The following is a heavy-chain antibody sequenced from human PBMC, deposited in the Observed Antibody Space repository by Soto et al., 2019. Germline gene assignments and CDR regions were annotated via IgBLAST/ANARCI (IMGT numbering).Heavy chain of an antibody. CDR3: TRDATRDSSARGWFDP. CDR2: ISSNSAYI. Sequence: EVQLVESGGGLVKPGGSLRLSCAASGFTFRSFTMNWVRQAPGKGLEWVSTISSNSAYIYYTDALRGRFTISRDNAKNSLHQQMNNLRAEDTAVYYCTRDATRDSSARGWFDPWGPGTLVTVSS. V-gene: IGHV3-21*02. CDR1: GFTFRSFT. J-gene: IGHJ5*02. D-gene: IGHD6-13*01.